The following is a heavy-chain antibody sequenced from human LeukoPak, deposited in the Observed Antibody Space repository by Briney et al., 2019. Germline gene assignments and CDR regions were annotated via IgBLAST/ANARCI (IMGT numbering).Heavy chain of an antibody. D-gene: IGHD4-17*01. Sequence: AETLSLTCTGSGGSISRYYWSWVRQPPGKGLEWVGYIYNSGSSNHNPSLKPPVTMSLDTYTTHVSLKLRSVTAAGTAVYYCARVPGFLSGDYTDYFYMDVWGKGTPVTVSS. CDR3: ARVPGFLSGDYTDYFYMDV. CDR2: IYNSGSS. V-gene: IGHV4-59*01. CDR1: GGSISRYY. J-gene: IGHJ6*03.